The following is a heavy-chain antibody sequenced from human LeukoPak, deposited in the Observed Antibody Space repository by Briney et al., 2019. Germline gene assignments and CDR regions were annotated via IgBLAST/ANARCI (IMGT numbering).Heavy chain of an antibody. CDR2: INPSGGST. J-gene: IGHJ4*02. V-gene: IGHV1-46*01. D-gene: IGHD5-24*01. CDR1: GYTFTNYY. Sequence: ASVKVSCKASGYTFTNYYMHWVRQAPGQGLEWMGIINPSGGSTGYAQKFQGRFAMTRDTSTTTVYMELSSLRSEDTAVYYCARDREEGYNSYYFDSWGQGTLVIVSS. CDR3: ARDREEGYNSYYFDS.